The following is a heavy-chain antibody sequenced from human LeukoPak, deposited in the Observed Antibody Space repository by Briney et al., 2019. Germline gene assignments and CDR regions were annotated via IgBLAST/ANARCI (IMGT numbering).Heavy chain of an antibody. J-gene: IGHJ4*02. D-gene: IGHD6-19*01. V-gene: IGHV4-39*01. CDR2: IYYSGST. CDR1: GGPISSSPYY. Sequence: PSETLSLTCSVSGGPISSSPYYWGWIRQSPGKGLEWIGNIYYSGSTHYNPSLKRRLTISVDTSKNLFSLKLTSVTAADTAIYYCARQWYSSGWYGDWGQGILVTVSS. CDR3: ARQWYSSGWYGD.